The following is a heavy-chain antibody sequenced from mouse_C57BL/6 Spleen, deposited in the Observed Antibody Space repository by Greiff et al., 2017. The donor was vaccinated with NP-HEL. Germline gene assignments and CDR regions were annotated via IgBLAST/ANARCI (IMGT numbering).Heavy chain of an antibody. D-gene: IGHD1-1*01. CDR2: IDPNSGGT. CDR3: ARWGTTVVADWYFDV. Sequence: VKLQQPGAELVKPGASVKLSCKASGYTFTSYWMHWVKQRPGRGLEWIGRIDPNSGGTKYNEKFKSKATLTVDKPSSTAYMQLSSLTSEDSAVYYCARWGTTVVADWYFDVWGTGTTVTVSS. V-gene: IGHV1-72*01. J-gene: IGHJ1*03. CDR1: GYTFTSYW.